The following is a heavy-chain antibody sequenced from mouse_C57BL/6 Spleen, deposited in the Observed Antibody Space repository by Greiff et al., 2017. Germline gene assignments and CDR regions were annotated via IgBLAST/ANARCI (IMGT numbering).Heavy chain of an antibody. D-gene: IGHD3-3*01. V-gene: IGHV1-39*01. CDR2: INPNHGTT. J-gene: IGHJ2*01. CDR3: ARGGTDFDY. CDR1: GYSFTDYN. Sequence: VQLQQSGPELVKPGASVKISCKASGYSFTDYNMNWVKQSNGKSLEWIGVINPNHGTTSYNQKCKGQATLTVDTSSSTADMQLHSLTSEDSSVYYCARGGTDFDYWGQGTTLTGSS.